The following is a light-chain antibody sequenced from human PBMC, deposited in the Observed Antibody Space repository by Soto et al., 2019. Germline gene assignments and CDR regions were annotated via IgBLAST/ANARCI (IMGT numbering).Light chain of an antibody. J-gene: IGLJ2*01. CDR3: CSYAGSSTFVV. CDR2: EGS. CDR1: SSDVGSYNL. V-gene: IGLV2-23*03. Sequence: QSALTQPASVSGSPGQSITISCTGTSSDVGSYNLVSWYQQHPGKAPKLMIYEGSKRPSGVSNRFSGSKSGNTASLTISGLQAVDDADYYCCSYAGSSTFVVFGGGTKLTVL.